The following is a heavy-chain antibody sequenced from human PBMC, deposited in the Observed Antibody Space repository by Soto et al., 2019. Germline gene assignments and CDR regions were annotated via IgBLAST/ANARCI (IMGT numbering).Heavy chain of an antibody. D-gene: IGHD6-19*01. Sequence: GGSLRLSCAASGFTFSSHAMSWVRQAPGKGLEWVSSTIDSGGRSYHADSVRGRFTISRDNSKSTLYLQMNSLRADDTAIYYCAKDKMEQWLVGGYYDYWGQGALVTVSS. J-gene: IGHJ4*02. CDR1: GFTFSSHA. CDR2: TIDSGGRS. CDR3: AKDKMEQWLVGGYYDY. V-gene: IGHV3-23*01.